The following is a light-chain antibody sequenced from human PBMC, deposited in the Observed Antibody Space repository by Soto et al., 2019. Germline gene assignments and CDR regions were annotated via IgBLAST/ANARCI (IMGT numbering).Light chain of an antibody. V-gene: IGKV3-11*01. CDR3: QQRSNWPIT. Sequence: EIVLTQSPGTLSLSPGERATLSCRASQSVRSFLGWYQQKPGQAPRLLIYNVSTTATGIPARFSGSGSGTDFTLTISSLEPEDFAVYYCQQRSNWPITFGQGTRLEIK. CDR1: QSVRSF. J-gene: IGKJ5*01. CDR2: NVS.